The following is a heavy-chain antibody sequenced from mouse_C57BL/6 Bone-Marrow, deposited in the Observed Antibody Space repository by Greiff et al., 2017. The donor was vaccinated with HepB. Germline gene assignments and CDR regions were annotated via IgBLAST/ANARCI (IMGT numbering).Heavy chain of an antibody. CDR2: ISDGGSYT. J-gene: IGHJ2*01. Sequence: EVMLVESGGGLVKPGGSLKLSCAASGFTFSSYAMSWVRQTPEKRLEWVATISDGGSYTYYPDNVKGRFTISRDNAKNNLYLQMSHLKSEDTAMYYWARGSAYYGSHYFDYLGQGTTLTVSS. V-gene: IGHV5-4*03. CDR1: GFTFSSYA. D-gene: IGHD1-1*01. CDR3: ARGSAYYGSHYFDY.